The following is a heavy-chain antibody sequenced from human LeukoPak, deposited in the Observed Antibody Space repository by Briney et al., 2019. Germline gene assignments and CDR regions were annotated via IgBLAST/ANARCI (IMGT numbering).Heavy chain of an antibody. CDR3: ARGVYSNPSDY. V-gene: IGHV3-33*01. D-gene: IGHD4-11*01. CDR2: IWYDGSNK. J-gene: IGHJ4*02. Sequence: GGSLRLSCAASGFTFSSYGMPWVRQAPGKGLEWVAVIWYDGSNKYYADSVKGRFTISRDNSRNTLYLQMNSLRAEDTAVYYCARGVYSNPSDYWGQGTLVTVSS. CDR1: GFTFSSYG.